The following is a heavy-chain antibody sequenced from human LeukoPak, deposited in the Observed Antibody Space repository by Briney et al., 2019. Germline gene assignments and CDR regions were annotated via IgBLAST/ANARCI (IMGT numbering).Heavy chain of an antibody. CDR1: GYTFANND. V-gene: IGHV1-8*01. CDR3: ARSSDNYFDP. J-gene: IGHJ5*02. Sequence: ASVKVSCKASGYTFANNDINWVRQATGQGLEWMGWMNPNSGNTGYPQKFQGRVTMTRNTSISTAYMELSSLRSDDTAVYYCARSSDNYFDPWGQGTLVTVSA. CDR2: MNPNSGNT.